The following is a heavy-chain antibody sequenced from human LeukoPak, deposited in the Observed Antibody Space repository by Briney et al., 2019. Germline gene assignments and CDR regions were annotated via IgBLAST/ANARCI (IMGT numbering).Heavy chain of an antibody. V-gene: IGHV1-69*13. D-gene: IGHD1-26*01. J-gene: IGHJ4*02. Sequence: ASVKVPCKASGGTFSSYAISWVRQAPGQGLEWMGGIIPIFGTANYAQKFQGRVTITADESTSTAYMELSSLRSEDTAVYYCARGGSYEQFDYWGQGTLVTVSS. CDR2: IIPIFGTA. CDR1: GGTFSSYA. CDR3: ARGGSYEQFDY.